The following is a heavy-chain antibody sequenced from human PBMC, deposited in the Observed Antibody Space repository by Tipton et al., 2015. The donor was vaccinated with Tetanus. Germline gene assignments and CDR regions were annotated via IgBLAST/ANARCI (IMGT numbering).Heavy chain of an antibody. CDR2: IYYSGST. D-gene: IGHD2-2*01. V-gene: IGHV4-39*02. Sequence: TLSLTCTVSGGSISSSSYYWGWIRQPPGKGLEWIGSIYYSGSTYYNPSLKSRVTISVDTSKNQFSLKLSSVTAADTAVYYCARDYGPAANYYYYYGMDVWGQGTTVTVSS. CDR1: GGSISSSSYY. J-gene: IGHJ6*02. CDR3: ARDYGPAANYYYYYGMDV.